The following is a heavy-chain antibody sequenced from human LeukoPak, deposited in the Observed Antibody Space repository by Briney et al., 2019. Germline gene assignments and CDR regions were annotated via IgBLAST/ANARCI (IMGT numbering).Heavy chain of an antibody. CDR2: IYDSGST. V-gene: IGHV4-39*01. J-gene: IGHJ4*02. D-gene: IGHD6-6*01. CDR1: GGSISTSAFY. CDR3: ARQRIAARPDYFDY. Sequence: SETLSLTCTVSGGSISTSAFYWGWIRQPPGKGLEWIGSIYDSGSTYYNPSLKSRVTISVDTSKNQFSLKLSSVTAADTAVYYCARQRIAARPDYFDYWGQGTLVTVSS.